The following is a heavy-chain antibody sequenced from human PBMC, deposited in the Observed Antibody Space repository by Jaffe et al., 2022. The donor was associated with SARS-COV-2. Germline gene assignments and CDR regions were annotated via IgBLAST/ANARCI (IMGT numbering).Heavy chain of an antibody. CDR3: AKTNVWGSYRSASFDY. Sequence: QVQLVESGGGVVQPGRSLRLSCAASGFTFSSYGMHWVRQAPGKGLEWVAVISYDGSNKYYADSVKGRFTISRDNSKNTLYLQMNSLRAEDTAVYYCAKTNVWGSYRSASFDYWGQGTLVTVSS. V-gene: IGHV3-30*18. J-gene: IGHJ4*02. CDR1: GFTFSSYG. D-gene: IGHD3-16*02. CDR2: ISYDGSNK.